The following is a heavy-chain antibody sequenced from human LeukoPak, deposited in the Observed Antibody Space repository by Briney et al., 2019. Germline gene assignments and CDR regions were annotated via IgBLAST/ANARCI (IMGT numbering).Heavy chain of an antibody. CDR1: GYTFTSHD. CDR3: ARYPPGILNDY. Sequence: GASVKVSCKASGYTFTSHDINWVRQAPGQGLEWMGWMNPNSGNTGYAQKFQGRVTMTRDTSISTAYMELSSLRSDDTAVYYCARYPPGILNDYWGQGTLVTVSS. CDR2: MNPNSGNT. J-gene: IGHJ4*02. V-gene: IGHV1-8*01.